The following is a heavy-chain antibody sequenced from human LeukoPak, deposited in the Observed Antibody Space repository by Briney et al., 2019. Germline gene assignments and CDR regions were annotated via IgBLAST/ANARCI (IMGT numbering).Heavy chain of an antibody. Sequence: SGGSLRLSCAASGFTFSSYSMNWVRQAPGKGLEWVSSISSSSSYIYYADSVKGRFTISRDNAKNSLYLQMNSLRAEDTAVYYCARDQGYYSRGFFDYWGQGTLVTVSS. CDR2: ISSSSSYI. CDR1: GFTFSSYS. V-gene: IGHV3-21*01. CDR3: ARDQGYYSRGFFDY. J-gene: IGHJ4*02. D-gene: IGHD1-26*01.